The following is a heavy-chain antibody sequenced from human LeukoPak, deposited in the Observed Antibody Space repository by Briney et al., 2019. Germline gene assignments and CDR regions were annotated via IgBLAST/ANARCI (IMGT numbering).Heavy chain of an antibody. V-gene: IGHV3-33*01. J-gene: IGHJ6*03. CDR1: GFTLSNHG. CDR2: TWNDGSKK. CDR3: ARPGDDWQNWYMDV. Sequence: PGGSMRLSWAASGFTLSNHGMHWVRQAPGKGLEWGVVTWNDGSKKYYADSVKGRFTIPKDNSKSTLHRQMNARRAEDTAVYYCARPGDDWQNWYMDVWGKGTTVSVSS. D-gene: IGHD1-1*01.